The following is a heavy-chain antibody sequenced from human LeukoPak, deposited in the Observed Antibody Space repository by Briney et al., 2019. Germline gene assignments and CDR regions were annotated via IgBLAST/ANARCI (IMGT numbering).Heavy chain of an antibody. CDR2: ITSSSTTI. CDR3: ARDTVGVTDY. V-gene: IGHV3-48*01. Sequence: PGGSLRLSCAASGFTFSSYSMSWVRQAPGKGLEWVSYITSSSTTIYYADSVKGRFTISRHNAKNSLYLQMNSLRAEDTALYYCARDTVGVTDYWGQGTLVTVSS. CDR1: GFTFSSYS. J-gene: IGHJ4*02. D-gene: IGHD1-26*01.